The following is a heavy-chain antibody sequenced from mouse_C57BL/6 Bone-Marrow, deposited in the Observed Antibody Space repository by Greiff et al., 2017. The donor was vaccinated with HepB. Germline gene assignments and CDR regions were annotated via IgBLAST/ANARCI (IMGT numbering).Heavy chain of an antibody. V-gene: IGHV1-82*01. J-gene: IGHJ2*01. CDR3: ARGTTVVATDFDY. CDR2: IYPGDGDT. CDR1: GYAFSSSW. D-gene: IGHD1-1*01. Sequence: VQLQESGPELVKPGASVKISCKASGYAFSSSWMNWVKQRPGKGLEWIGRIYPGDGDTNYNGKFKGKATLTADKSSSTAYMQLSSLTSEDSAVYFCARGTTVVATDFDYWGQGTTLTVSS.